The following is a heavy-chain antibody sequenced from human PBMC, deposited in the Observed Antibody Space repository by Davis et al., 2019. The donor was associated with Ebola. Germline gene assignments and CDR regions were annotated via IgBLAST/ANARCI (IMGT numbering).Heavy chain of an antibody. D-gene: IGHD1-1*01. CDR1: GYTFTSYY. J-gene: IGHJ3*02. V-gene: IGHV1-46*01. CDR3: ARGLPGIDI. Sequence: AASVKVSCKASGYTFTSYYMHWVRQAPGQGLEWMGIINPSGGSTSYAQKFQGRVTMTSDTSINTAYLELSSLRSDDTAVYYCARGLPGIDIWGQGTMITVSS. CDR2: INPSGGST.